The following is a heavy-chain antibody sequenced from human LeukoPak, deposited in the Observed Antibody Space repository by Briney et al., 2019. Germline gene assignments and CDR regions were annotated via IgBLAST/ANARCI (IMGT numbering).Heavy chain of an antibody. V-gene: IGHV3-53*01. CDR2: INTDDST. J-gene: IGHJ6*03. CDR3: VRSFLAPHYYYYYMDV. D-gene: IGHD3-3*02. CDR1: GFIVSNNY. Sequence: PGGSLRLSCAASGFIVSNNYITWVRQAPGKGLEWVSVINTDDSTSYADSVKGRFTISRDNSKNTLYLQMNSLRAEDTAVYYCVRSFLAPHYYYYYMDVWGKGTTVTVSS.